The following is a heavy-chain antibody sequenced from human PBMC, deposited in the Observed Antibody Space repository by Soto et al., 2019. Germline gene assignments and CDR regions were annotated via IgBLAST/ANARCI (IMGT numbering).Heavy chain of an antibody. V-gene: IGHV2-5*02. Sequence: QITLKESGPTLVNPTQTLTLTCTFSGFSLTTGGEGVGWIRQPPGKALEWLALIYWDDDKRYSQSLKSRLTITKDTSKNQVVLTLTNMDPVDTATFYCAHVFNSSSGSYRYFDYWGQGTLVTVSS. J-gene: IGHJ4*02. D-gene: IGHD3-16*02. CDR3: AHVFNSSSGSYRYFDY. CDR2: IYWDDDK. CDR1: GFSLTTGGEG.